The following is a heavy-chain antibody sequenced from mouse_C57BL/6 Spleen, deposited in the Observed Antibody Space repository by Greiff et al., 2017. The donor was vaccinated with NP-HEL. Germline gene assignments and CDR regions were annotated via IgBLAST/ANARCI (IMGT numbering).Heavy chain of an antibody. Sequence: VKLVESGAELVKPGASVKISCKASGYAFSSYWMNWVKQRPGKGLEWIGQIYPGDGDTNYNGKFKGKATLTADKSSSTAYMQLSSLTSEDSAVYFCARDYYGSSYFDYWGQGTTLTVSS. D-gene: IGHD1-1*01. CDR2: IYPGDGDT. CDR1: GYAFSSYW. V-gene: IGHV1-80*01. J-gene: IGHJ2*01. CDR3: ARDYYGSSYFDY.